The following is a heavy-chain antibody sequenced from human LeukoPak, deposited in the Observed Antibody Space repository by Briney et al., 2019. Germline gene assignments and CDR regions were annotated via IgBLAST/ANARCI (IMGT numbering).Heavy chain of an antibody. D-gene: IGHD5-12*01. CDR1: GFTFTSSA. Sequence: ASVKVSCKASGFTFTSSAMQWVRQARGQRLEWIGWIVVGSGNTNYAQKFQERVTITRDMSTSTAYMELSGLRSEDTAVYYCAASRGYSGNDFPYWGQGTLVTVSS. V-gene: IGHV1-58*02. CDR2: IVVGSGNT. CDR3: AASRGYSGNDFPY. J-gene: IGHJ4*02.